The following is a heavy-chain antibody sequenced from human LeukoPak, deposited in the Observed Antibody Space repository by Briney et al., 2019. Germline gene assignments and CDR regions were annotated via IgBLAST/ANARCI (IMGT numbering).Heavy chain of an antibody. CDR3: ARVMDYYGSGGGAFDI. CDR2: IIPIFGTA. Sequence: SVKVSCKASGGTFSSYAISWVRQAPGQGLEWMGGIIPIFGTANYAQKFQGRVTITADESTSTAYMELSSLSSEDTAVYYCARVMDYYGSGGGAFDIWGQGTMVTVSS. J-gene: IGHJ3*02. CDR1: GGTFSSYA. D-gene: IGHD3-10*01. V-gene: IGHV1-69*13.